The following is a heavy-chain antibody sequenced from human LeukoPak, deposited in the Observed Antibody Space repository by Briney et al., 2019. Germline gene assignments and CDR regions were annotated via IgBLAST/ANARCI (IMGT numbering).Heavy chain of an antibody. J-gene: IGHJ1*01. CDR1: GGSFSGYY. V-gene: IGHV4-34*01. D-gene: IGHD2-15*01. CDR2: INHSGST. Sequence: PSETLSLTCAVYGGSFSGYYWSWVRQPPGKGLEWIGEINHSGSTNYNPSLKSRVTISVDTSKNQYSLKLSSVTAADTAVYYCARAPVVVVAASRGAKYFQHWGQGTLVTVSS. CDR3: ARAPVVVVAASRGAKYFQH.